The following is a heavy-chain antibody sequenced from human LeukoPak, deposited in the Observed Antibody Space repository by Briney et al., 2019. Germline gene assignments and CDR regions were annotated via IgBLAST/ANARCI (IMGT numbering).Heavy chain of an antibody. D-gene: IGHD4-23*01. CDR1: GYSISSGYY. Sequence: SETLSLTCTVSGYSISSGYYWGWIRQPPGKGLEWIGSIYHSGSTYYNPSLKSRVTISVDTSKNQFSLKLSSVTAADTAVYYCAGPLKWGGNSGKTEWGQGTLVTVSS. J-gene: IGHJ4*02. CDR2: IYHSGST. V-gene: IGHV4-38-2*02. CDR3: AGPLKWGGNSGKTE.